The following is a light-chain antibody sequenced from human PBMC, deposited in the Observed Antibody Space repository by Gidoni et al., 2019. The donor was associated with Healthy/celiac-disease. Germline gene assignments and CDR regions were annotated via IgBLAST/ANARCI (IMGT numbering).Light chain of an antibody. CDR2: AAS. J-gene: IGKJ5*01. CDR1: QGISNY. Sequence: DIQMTQSPSSLSASVGDRVTIPCRARQGISNYLAWYQQKPGKVPKLLIYAASTLQSGVPSRFSGSGSGTDFTLTISSLQPEDVATYYCQKYNSAPPITFGQWTRLEIK. CDR3: QKYNSAPPIT. V-gene: IGKV1-27*01.